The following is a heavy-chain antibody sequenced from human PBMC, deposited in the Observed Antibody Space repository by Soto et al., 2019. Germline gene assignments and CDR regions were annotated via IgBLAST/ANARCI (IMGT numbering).Heavy chain of an antibody. D-gene: IGHD6-19*01. CDR1: GFTFSSYG. CDR2: ISYDGSNK. V-gene: IGHV3-30*18. Sequence: QVQLVESGGGVVQPGRSLRLSCAASGFTFSSYGMHWVRQAPGKGLEWVAVISYDGSNKSYADSVKGRFTISRDNSKNTLYLQMNSLSAEDTDVAYCAKGNHGSGGYGGYFDYWGQGTLVTVSS. CDR3: AKGNHGSGGYGGYFDY. J-gene: IGHJ4*02.